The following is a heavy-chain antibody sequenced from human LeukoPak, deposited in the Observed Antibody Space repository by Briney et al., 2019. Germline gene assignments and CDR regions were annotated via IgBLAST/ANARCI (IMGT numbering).Heavy chain of an antibody. CDR2: IYYSGST. J-gene: IGHJ4*02. Sequence: SETLSLTCTVSGGSISTYYWSWIRQPPGKGLEWIGYIYYSGSTNYNPSLKSRVTISVDTSKNQFSLKLSSVTAADTAADYCARVGCTNGVCDERDYWGQGTLVTVTS. CDR3: ARVGCTNGVCDERDY. CDR1: GGSISTYY. V-gene: IGHV4-59*01. D-gene: IGHD2-8*01.